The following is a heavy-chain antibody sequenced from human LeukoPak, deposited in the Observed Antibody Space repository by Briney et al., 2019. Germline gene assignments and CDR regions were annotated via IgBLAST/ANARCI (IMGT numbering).Heavy chain of an antibody. J-gene: IGHJ4*01. CDR2: IYGDNAA. Sequence: GGSLRLSCAASAINVTTNYMTWIRQAPGKGLEWVSLIYGDNAAYYAESVRGRFIISRDSLKNTLFLQMNSLRAEDTAVYYRVSSTGQQFIPYDYWGHGTHVTVSS. V-gene: IGHV3-66*02. CDR1: AINVTTNY. D-gene: IGHD6-13*01. CDR3: VSSTGQQFIPYDY.